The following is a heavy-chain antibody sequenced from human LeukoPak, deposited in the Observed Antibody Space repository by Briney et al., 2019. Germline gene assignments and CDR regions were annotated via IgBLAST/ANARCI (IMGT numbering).Heavy chain of an antibody. D-gene: IGHD6-19*01. V-gene: IGHV4-59*01. CDR1: GGSISSYY. Sequence: SETLSLTCTVSGGSISSYYWSWIRQPPGKGLEWIGYIYYSGSTNYNPSLKSRVTISVDTSKNQFSLKLSSVTAADTAVYYCARVGWAPTYYYYYYYMDVWGKGTTVTVSS. CDR3: ARVGWAPTYYYYYYYMDV. J-gene: IGHJ6*03. CDR2: IYYSGST.